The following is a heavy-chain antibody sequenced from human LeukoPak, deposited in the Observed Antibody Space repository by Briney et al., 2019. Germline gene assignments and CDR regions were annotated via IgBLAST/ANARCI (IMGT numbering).Heavy chain of an antibody. CDR1: GYIFTTYD. CDR3: ARDMYTSGRGY. CDR2: INPSDGST. V-gene: IGHV1-46*01. Sequence: ASVKVSCKASGYIFTTYDMHWVRQAPGQGLEWMGIINPSDGSTNYAQNFQGRVTMTRDTSTSTVYMELSSLRSEDTAIYYCARDMYTSGRGYWGQGTLVTVSS. D-gene: IGHD6-19*01. J-gene: IGHJ4*02.